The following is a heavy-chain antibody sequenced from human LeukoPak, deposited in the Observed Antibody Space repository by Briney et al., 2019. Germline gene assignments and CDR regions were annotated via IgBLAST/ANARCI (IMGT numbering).Heavy chain of an antibody. J-gene: IGHJ3*02. CDR2: IYYSGST. CDR1: GGSISSYY. Sequence: PSETLSLTCTVSGGSISSYYWSWIRQPPGKGLEWIGYIYYSGSTNYNPSLKSRVTISVDTSKNQFSLKLSSVTAADTAVYYCAREVDSSSWSSRSAFDIWGQGTMVTVSS. D-gene: IGHD6-13*01. CDR3: AREVDSSSWSSRSAFDI. V-gene: IGHV4-59*01.